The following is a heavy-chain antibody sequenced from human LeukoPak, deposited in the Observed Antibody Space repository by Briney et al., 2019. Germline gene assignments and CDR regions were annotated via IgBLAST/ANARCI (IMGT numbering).Heavy chain of an antibody. V-gene: IGHV3-9*01. CDR2: ISWNSGSI. J-gene: IGHJ4*02. CDR3: ARGAPPYYYDSSGYSAGLFDY. CDR1: GFTFDDYA. D-gene: IGHD3-22*01. Sequence: GRSLRLSCAASGFTFDDYAMHWVRQAPGKGLEWVSGISWNSGSIGYADSVKGRFTISRDNAKNSLYLQMNSLRAEDTAVYYCARGAPPYYYDSSGYSAGLFDYWGQGTLVTVSS.